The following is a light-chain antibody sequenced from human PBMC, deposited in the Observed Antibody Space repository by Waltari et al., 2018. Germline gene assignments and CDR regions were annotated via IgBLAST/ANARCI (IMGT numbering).Light chain of an antibody. CDR3: QAWDNSKGV. Sequence: SYEVTQPPSVSVSPGQTVSITCSGDKMGDNYVTWYQQTPGQSPVLAIFQNNKRPSGIPERFSGSNSGNTATLTISGTQTIDEADYYCQAWDNSKGVFGPGTQVTVL. CDR2: QNN. CDR1: KMGDNY. V-gene: IGLV3-1*01. J-gene: IGLJ1*01.